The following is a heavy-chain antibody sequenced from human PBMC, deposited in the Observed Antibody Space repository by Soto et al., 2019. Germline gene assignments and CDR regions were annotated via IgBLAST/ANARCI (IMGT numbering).Heavy chain of an antibody. V-gene: IGHV3-7*03. Sequence: GGSLRLSGAASGFTFSTYYMTWVRQAPGKGLEWVASIKNDGSEQYYVDSVKGRFTISRDNAKNSLYLQMNSLRAGDTALYYCSRENWFQDYWGQGTRVTVSS. CDR1: GFTFSTYY. CDR3: SRENWFQDY. J-gene: IGHJ4*02. D-gene: IGHD3-10*01. CDR2: IKNDGSEQ.